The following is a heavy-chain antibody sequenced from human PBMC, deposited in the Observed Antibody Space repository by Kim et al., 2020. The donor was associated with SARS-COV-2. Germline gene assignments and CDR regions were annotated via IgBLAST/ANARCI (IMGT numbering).Heavy chain of an antibody. CDR3: ASPGFFDS. V-gene: IGHV3-11*01. Sequence: GGSLRLSCTASGFTFSDFYMSWIRQAPGKELEWVSYISNTGSTIYYADSVKGRFTVSRDNAKNSLYLQMNTLRAEDTAVYYCASPGFFDSWGQGTLVTVSS. J-gene: IGHJ4*02. CDR1: GFTFSDFY. CDR2: ISNTGSTI.